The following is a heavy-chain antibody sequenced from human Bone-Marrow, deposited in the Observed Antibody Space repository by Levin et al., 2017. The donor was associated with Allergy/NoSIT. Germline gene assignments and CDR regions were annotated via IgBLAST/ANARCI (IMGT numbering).Heavy chain of an antibody. CDR1: GGTFSSYA. J-gene: IGHJ4*02. D-gene: IGHD6-19*01. CDR2: IIPILGIA. V-gene: IGHV1-69*04. CDR3: ARDLTEGIAVAVGYFDY. Sequence: SVKVSCKASGGTFSSYAISWVRQAPGQGLEWMGRIIPILGIANYAQKFQGRVTITADKSTSTAYMELSSLRSEDTAVYYCARDLTEGIAVAVGYFDYWGQGTLVTVSS.